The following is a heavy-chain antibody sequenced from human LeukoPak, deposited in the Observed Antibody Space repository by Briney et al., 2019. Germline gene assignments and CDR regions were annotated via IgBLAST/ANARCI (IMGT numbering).Heavy chain of an antibody. D-gene: IGHD5-24*01. CDR2: ISSSSSYI. CDR3: ARVRDGYKSPFDI. CDR1: GFIFSSYS. Sequence: GGSLRLSCAASGFIFSSYSMNWVRQAPGKGLEWVSSISSSSSYIYYADSMKGRPTISRDNAKNSLYLQMNSLRAEDTAVYYCARVRDGYKSPFDIWGQGTMVTVSS. J-gene: IGHJ3*02. V-gene: IGHV3-21*01.